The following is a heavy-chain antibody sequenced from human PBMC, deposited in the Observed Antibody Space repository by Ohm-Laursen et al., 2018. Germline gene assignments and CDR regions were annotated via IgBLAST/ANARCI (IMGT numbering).Heavy chain of an antibody. Sequence: SVKVSCKASGFTFTTSTMQWVRQARVRRLEWIGWIVVGSGITNYAQRFEERVTITRDTPTSTAYMELSSLRSEDTAVYYCAAETDYHYSSGGFGFDPWGQGTLVTVSS. CDR2: IVVGSGIT. V-gene: IGHV1-58*02. CDR1: GFTFTTST. J-gene: IGHJ5*02. D-gene: IGHD3-22*01. CDR3: AAETDYHYSSGGFGFDP.